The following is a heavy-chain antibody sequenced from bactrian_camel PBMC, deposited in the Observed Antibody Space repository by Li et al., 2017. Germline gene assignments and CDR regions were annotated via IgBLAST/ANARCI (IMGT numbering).Heavy chain of an antibody. CDR2: IHTGGAMD. V-gene: IGHV3S40*01. J-gene: IGHJ7*01. D-gene: IGHD4*01. CDR1: GLRFSDYV. Sequence: VQLVESGGGSVQTGGSLRLSCVGSGLRFSDYVLSWVRQTPGKGLEWVSSIHTGGAMDDYADSVKGRFAISRDNAKNTLYLEMNSPNPEDTGTYYCAADGPKLASDYEFCSPEYGMDYWGGGTQVTVS.